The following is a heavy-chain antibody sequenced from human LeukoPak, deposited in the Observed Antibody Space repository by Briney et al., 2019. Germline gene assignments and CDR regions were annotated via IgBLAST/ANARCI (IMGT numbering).Heavy chain of an antibody. J-gene: IGHJ4*02. V-gene: IGHV3-48*01. CDR2: ISSSSSTI. CDR3: ARDPAARPGSGFDY. CDR1: GFTFSSYS. D-gene: IGHD6-6*01. Sequence: GGSLRLSCAASGFTFSSYSMNWVRQAPGKGLEWVSYISSSSSTIYYADSVKGRFTISRDNAKNSLYLQINSLRAEDTAVYYCARDPAARPGSGFDYWGQGTLVTVSS.